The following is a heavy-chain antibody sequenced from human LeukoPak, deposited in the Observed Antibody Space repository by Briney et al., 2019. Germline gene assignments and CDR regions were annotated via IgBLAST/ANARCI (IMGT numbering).Heavy chain of an antibody. CDR1: GGSFSGYY. CDR3: ARVNYGYGMDV. CDR2: IYNSGST. J-gene: IGHJ6*02. D-gene: IGHD5-24*01. Sequence: PSETLSLTCAVYGGSFSGYYWSWIRQPPGKGLEWIGYIYNSGSTYYNPSLKSRVTISVDTSKNQFSLKLSSVTAADTAVYYCARVNYGYGMDVWGQGTTVTVSS. V-gene: IGHV4-34*09.